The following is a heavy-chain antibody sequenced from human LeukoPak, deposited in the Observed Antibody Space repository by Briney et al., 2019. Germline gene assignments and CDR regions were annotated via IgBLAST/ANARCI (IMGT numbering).Heavy chain of an antibody. CDR1: GFTFTNYP. Sequence: GGSLRLSCAASGFTFTNYPMHWVRQAPGKGLEWVAVLWSDGIKTDYADSVKGRFTISRDNAKNTLYLQMNSLTAEDTAVYYCARGYSSRLYNWLDPWGQGTLVTVSP. V-gene: IGHV3-33*03. CDR3: ARGYSSRLYNWLDP. D-gene: IGHD6-13*01. J-gene: IGHJ5*02. CDR2: LWSDGIKT.